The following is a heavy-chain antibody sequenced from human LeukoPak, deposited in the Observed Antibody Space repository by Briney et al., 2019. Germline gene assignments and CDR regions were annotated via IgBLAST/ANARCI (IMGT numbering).Heavy chain of an antibody. D-gene: IGHD5-12*01. CDR3: ARDVSAGLPRENLDY. Sequence: GSLRLSCAASGFTFSSFWMSWVGQAPGKGLEWVANIKQDGSEKYSVDSVKGRFTISRDNAKNSLYLQMNSLRVEDTAVYYCARDVSAGLPRENLDYWGQGTLVTVSS. CDR2: IKQDGSEK. V-gene: IGHV3-7*01. J-gene: IGHJ4*02. CDR1: GFTFSSFW.